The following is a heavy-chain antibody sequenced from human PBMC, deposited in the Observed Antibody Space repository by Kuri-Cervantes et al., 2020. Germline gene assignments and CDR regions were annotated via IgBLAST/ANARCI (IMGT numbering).Heavy chain of an antibody. V-gene: IGHV4-4*02. Sequence: SETLSLTCAVSGGSISSSNWWSWVRQPPGKGLEWIGEIYHSGSTNYNPSLKSRVTISIDTSKNQFSLKLSSVTAADTAVYYCARGPSYPWFDPWGQGTLVTVSS. CDR2: IYHSGST. CDR1: GGSISSSNW. CDR3: ARGPSYPWFDP. J-gene: IGHJ5*02.